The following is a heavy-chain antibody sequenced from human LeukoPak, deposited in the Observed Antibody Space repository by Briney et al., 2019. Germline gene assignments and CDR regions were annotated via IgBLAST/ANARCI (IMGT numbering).Heavy chain of an antibody. J-gene: IGHJ5*02. Sequence: GGSLRVSCAASGFTFSTNAMSWVRQAPGKGLEWVSGISRSGGSTYYADSVKGRFTISRDNSKNTLYLQMNSLRGEDTAVYYCAKTGSTVTALNWFDPWGQGTLVTLFS. CDR3: AKTGSTVTALNWFDP. CDR1: GFTFSTNA. CDR2: ISRSGGST. D-gene: IGHD4-17*01. V-gene: IGHV3-23*01.